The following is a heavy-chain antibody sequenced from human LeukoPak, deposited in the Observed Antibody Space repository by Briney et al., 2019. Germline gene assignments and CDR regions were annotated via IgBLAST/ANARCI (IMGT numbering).Heavy chain of an antibody. CDR3: ARRDSSSWYGDWFDP. J-gene: IGHJ5*02. D-gene: IGHD3-22*01. CDR2: IYYSGST. V-gene: IGHV4-59*08. Sequence: SETLSLTCTVSGGSVSGYYWSWIRQPPGKGLEWIGYIYYSGSTNYNPSLKSRVTISVDTSKNQVSLKLRSVTAADTAVYYCARRDSSSWYGDWFDPWGQGTLVTVSS. CDR1: GGSVSGYY.